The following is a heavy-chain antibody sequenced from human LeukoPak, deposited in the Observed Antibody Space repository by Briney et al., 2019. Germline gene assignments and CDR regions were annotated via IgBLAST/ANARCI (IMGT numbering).Heavy chain of an antibody. D-gene: IGHD3-10*01. CDR2: IYTSEST. J-gene: IGHJ6*03. Sequence: PSETLSSTYTDTGESISSYYWAWIRKPAPNGLHSIGRIYTSESTNYNPSLKSRVTISADKSKNQFSLKLSSVTAADTAVYYCARAGGGSGSSHLYYYYMDVWGKGTTVTVSS. CDR1: GESISSYY. CDR3: ARAGGGSGSSHLYYYYMDV. V-gene: IGHV4-4*07.